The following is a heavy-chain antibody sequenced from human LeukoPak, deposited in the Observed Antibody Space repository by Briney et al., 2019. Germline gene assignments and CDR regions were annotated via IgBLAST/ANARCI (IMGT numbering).Heavy chain of an antibody. CDR3: ARVGSGSYYNPPWFDP. CDR1: GYIFTSYG. D-gene: IGHD3-10*01. V-gene: IGHV1-18*01. Sequence: ASVKVSCKTSGYIFTSYGISWVRQAPGQGLEWMGWISAYNGNTNYAQKLQGRVTMTTDTSTSTAYMELRSLRSDDTAVYYCARVGSGSYYNPPWFDPWGQGTLVTVSS. CDR2: ISAYNGNT. J-gene: IGHJ5*02.